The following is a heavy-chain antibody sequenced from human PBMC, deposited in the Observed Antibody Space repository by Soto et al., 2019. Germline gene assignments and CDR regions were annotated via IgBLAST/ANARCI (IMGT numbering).Heavy chain of an antibody. CDR3: ARVPDR. CDR2: IYHSGST. J-gene: IGHJ5*02. CDR1: GGSISSGGYS. Sequence: SETLSLTCAVSGGSISSGGYSWSWIRQPPGKGLEWIWYIYHSGSTYYNPSLKSRVTISVDRSKNQFSLNLSSVTAADTAVYYCARVPDRWGQGTLVTVS. D-gene: IGHD2-2*01. V-gene: IGHV4-30-2*01.